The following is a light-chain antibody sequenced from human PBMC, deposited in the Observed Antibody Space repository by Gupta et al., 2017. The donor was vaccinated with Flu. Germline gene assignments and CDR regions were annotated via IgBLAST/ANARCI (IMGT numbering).Light chain of an antibody. J-gene: IGKJ1*01. CDR2: WAS. Sequence: DIVMSQSPDSLAVSLGERATINCKSSQSVLYSSNNKNYLAWYQQKPGQPPKLLIYWASTRESGVPDRFSGSGSGTDFTLTISSLQAEDVAAYYCQQGDSTPQTFGQGTKVEIK. V-gene: IGKV4-1*01. CDR3: QQGDSTPQT. CDR1: QSVLYSSNNKNY.